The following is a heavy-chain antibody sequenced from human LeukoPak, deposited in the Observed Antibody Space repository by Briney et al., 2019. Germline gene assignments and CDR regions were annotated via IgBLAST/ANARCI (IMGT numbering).Heavy chain of an antibody. CDR3: ARDLYGTNGVCYLIGYHAYFDY. V-gene: IGHV1-2*02. D-gene: IGHD2-8*01. CDR1: GYTFTGYY. J-gene: IGHJ4*02. Sequence: ASVKVSCKASGYTFTGYYMHWVRQAPGQGLEWMGWINPNNSGTNYAQKFQGRVTMTRDTSISTAYMELSRLRSDDTAVYYCARDLYGTNGVCYLIGYHAYFDYWGQGTLVTVS. CDR2: INPNNSGT.